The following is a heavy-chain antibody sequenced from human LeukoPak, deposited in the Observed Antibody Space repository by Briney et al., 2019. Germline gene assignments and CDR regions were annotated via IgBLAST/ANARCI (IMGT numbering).Heavy chain of an antibody. CDR1: GCTFTSYA. V-gene: IGHV1-18*01. D-gene: IGHD2-15*01. J-gene: IGHJ3*02. Sequence: ASVKVSCKTSGCTFTSYAIIWVRQAPGQGLEWMAYISALNGKTRFAQNIQGRVTLTTDTSTSTAYMELRNLRYDDTAVYFCARELWCSGGNCYLNAFDIWGQGTMVTVFS. CDR2: ISALNGKT. CDR3: ARELWCSGGNCYLNAFDI.